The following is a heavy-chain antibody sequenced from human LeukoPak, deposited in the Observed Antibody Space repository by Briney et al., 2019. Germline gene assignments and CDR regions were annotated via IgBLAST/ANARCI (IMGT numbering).Heavy chain of an antibody. V-gene: IGHV3-7*01. D-gene: IGHD3-22*01. CDR1: GFTFSSYW. CDR2: IKRDGSEK. Sequence: GGSLRLSCAASGFTFSSYWMSWVRQAPGKGLEWVANIKRDGSEKYYVDSVKGRFTISRDNAKNSLYPQMNSLRAEDTAVYYCARDWGYYDSSGYYSYDAFDIWGQGTMVTVSS. J-gene: IGHJ3*02. CDR3: ARDWGYYDSSGYYSYDAFDI.